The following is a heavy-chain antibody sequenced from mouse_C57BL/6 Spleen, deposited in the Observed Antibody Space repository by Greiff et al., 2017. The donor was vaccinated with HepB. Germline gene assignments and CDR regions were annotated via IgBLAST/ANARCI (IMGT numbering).Heavy chain of an antibody. V-gene: IGHV1-69*01. D-gene: IGHD2-3*01. Sequence: VQLQQSGAELVMPGASVKLSCKASGYTFTSYWMHWVKQRPGQGLEWIGEIDPSDSYTNYNQKFKGKSTLTVDKSSSTAYMQLSSLTSEDSAVYYCARWDDGYPFDYWGQGTTLTVSS. CDR2: IDPSDSYT. CDR3: ARWDDGYPFDY. J-gene: IGHJ2*01. CDR1: GYTFTSYW.